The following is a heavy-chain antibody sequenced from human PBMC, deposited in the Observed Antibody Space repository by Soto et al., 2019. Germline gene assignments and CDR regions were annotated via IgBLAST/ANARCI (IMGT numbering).Heavy chain of an antibody. D-gene: IGHD3-10*01. V-gene: IGHV3-30*18. Sequence: QVQLVESGGGVVQPGRSLRLSCAASGFTFSSYGMHWVRQAPGKGLEWVAVISYDGSNKYYADSVKGRFTISRDNSKNSLYLQMNSLRAEDTAVYYCAKDLLRIVRGVIITENYYYGMDVWGQGTTVTVSS. CDR2: ISYDGSNK. CDR1: GFTFSSYG. J-gene: IGHJ6*02. CDR3: AKDLLRIVRGVIITENYYYGMDV.